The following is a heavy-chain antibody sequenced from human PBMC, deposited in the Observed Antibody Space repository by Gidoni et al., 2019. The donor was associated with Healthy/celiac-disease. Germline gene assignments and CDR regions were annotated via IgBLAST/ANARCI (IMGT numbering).Heavy chain of an antibody. Sequence: QVQLQESGPGLVKPSETLSPTCTVAGGSISSYYWSWIRQTPGKGLEWIGYIYYSGSTNYNPSLKSRVTISVDTSKNQFSLELSSVPAADTAVYYCARRVIGVAGNWFDPWGQGTLVTVSS. CDR1: GGSISSYY. V-gene: IGHV4-59*08. J-gene: IGHJ5*02. CDR2: IYYSGST. CDR3: ARRVIGVAGNWFDP. D-gene: IGHD6-19*01.